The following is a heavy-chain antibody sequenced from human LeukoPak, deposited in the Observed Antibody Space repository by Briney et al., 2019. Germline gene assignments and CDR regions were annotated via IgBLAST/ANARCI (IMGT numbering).Heavy chain of an antibody. Sequence: PGGSLRLSCAASGFTFSNYWMQWVRQAPGKGLGWVANINQAGSAKYYVDSVKGRFTISKDSAKNSLYLQMNSLRVHDAAVYYCTRGDPDFWGQGTLVTVSS. CDR2: INQAGSAK. J-gene: IGHJ4*02. CDR1: GFTFSNYW. V-gene: IGHV3-7*01. CDR3: TRGDPDF. D-gene: IGHD3/OR15-3a*01.